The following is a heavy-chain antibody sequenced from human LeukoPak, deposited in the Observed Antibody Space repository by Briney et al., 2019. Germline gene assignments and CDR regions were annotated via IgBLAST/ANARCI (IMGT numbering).Heavy chain of an antibody. V-gene: IGHV3-53*05. D-gene: IGHD2/OR15-2a*01. CDR1: GFSLSSTY. CDR2: TYSDGNT. J-gene: IGHJ4*02. Sequence: GGSLTLSCPVSGFSLSSTYMTWVRQAPGKGLEWVSITYSDGNTYYAESVRGRFTVSRGYSKNTLYLQMKRLRVEDMGFYYCARDLSYFDYWGQGTLVTVSS. CDR3: ARDLSYFDY.